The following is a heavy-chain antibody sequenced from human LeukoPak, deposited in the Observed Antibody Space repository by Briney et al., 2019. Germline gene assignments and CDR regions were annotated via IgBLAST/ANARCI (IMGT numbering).Heavy chain of an antibody. D-gene: IGHD3-22*01. J-gene: IGHJ4*02. CDR3: ARVDYYDSSGYKPFDY. V-gene: IGHV4-31*03. CDR1: GGSISSGGYY. Sequence: PSETLSLTCTVSGGSISSGGYYWSWIRQHPGKGLEWIGYIYYSGSTYYNPSLKSRVTISVDTSKNQFSLKLSSVTAADTAVYYCARVDYYDSSGYKPFDYWGQGTLVTVSS. CDR2: IYYSGST.